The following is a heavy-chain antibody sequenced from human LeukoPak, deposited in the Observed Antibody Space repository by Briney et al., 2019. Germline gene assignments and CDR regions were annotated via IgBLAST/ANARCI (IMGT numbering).Heavy chain of an antibody. CDR3: ARDRRVGPTYGWFDP. CDR2: IKQDGGEK. J-gene: IGHJ5*02. CDR1: GFTFSNYW. V-gene: IGHV3-7*03. Sequence: GGSLRLSCAASGFTFSNYWMNWVRQAPGKGLEWVANIKQDGGEKSYVDSVKGRFTISRDNAKNSLHLQMNSLRAEDTAVYYCARDRRVGPTYGWFDPWGQGTLVTVSS. D-gene: IGHD1-26*01.